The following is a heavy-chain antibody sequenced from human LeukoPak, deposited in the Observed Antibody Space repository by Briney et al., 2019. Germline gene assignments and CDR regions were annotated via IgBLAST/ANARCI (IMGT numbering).Heavy chain of an antibody. D-gene: IGHD2-15*01. CDR3: ARVGVSAANTPASVY. J-gene: IGHJ4*02. Sequence: MPGGSLRLSCEVSGFDLTSYVMTWLRRAPGKGLEWVSSITAGSSYIDYTPSVQGRFTISRDNSKNSLFLHMNSLRAEDTALYYCARVGVSAANTPASVYWGQGTLVTVSS. CDR1: GFDLTSYV. V-gene: IGHV3-21*01. CDR2: ITAGSSYI.